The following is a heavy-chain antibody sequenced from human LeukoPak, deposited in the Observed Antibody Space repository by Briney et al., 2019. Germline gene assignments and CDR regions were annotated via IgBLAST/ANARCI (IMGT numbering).Heavy chain of an antibody. CDR2: FDSENNKM. D-gene: IGHD1-1*01. Sequence: ASVKVSCKISGYSLSDLSIHWVREAPGEGLEWMGGFDSENNKMVYSQKFQGRVTMTEDTSADTAYMELSSLRSDDTAVYYCARDPISANWPRGAWFAPWGQGTLVTVSS. CDR3: ARDPISANWPRGAWFAP. CDR1: GYSLSDLS. J-gene: IGHJ5*02. V-gene: IGHV1-24*01.